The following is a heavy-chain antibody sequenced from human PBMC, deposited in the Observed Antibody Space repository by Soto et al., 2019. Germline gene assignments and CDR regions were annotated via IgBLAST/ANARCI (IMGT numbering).Heavy chain of an antibody. J-gene: IGHJ3*02. CDR2: IKSKTDGGTT. Sequence: GGSLRLSWAASGFKFSNVWRNWVRQAPGKGLEWVGRIKSKTDGGTTDYAAPVKGRFTISRDDSKNTLYLQMNSLKTEDTAVYYCTTHYYDSSGYWGDDEDAFDIWGQGTMVTVSS. D-gene: IGHD3-22*01. V-gene: IGHV3-15*07. CDR1: GFKFSNVW. CDR3: TTHYYDSSGYWGDDEDAFDI.